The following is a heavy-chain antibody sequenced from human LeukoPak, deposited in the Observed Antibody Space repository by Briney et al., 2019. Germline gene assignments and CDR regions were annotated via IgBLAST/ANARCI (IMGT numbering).Heavy chain of an antibody. CDR3: ARRHFYYYYGMDV. CDR2: IYYRGRT. Sequence: SETLSPTCTVSGGSVSSSTYYWGWIRQPPGKGLEWIGTIYYRGRTYYNPSLKSRVTISVDTSKNQFSLKLSSVTAADTAVYYCARRHFYYYYGMDVWGQGTTVTVSS. D-gene: IGHD3-3*02. CDR1: GGSVSSSTYY. V-gene: IGHV4-39*01. J-gene: IGHJ6*02.